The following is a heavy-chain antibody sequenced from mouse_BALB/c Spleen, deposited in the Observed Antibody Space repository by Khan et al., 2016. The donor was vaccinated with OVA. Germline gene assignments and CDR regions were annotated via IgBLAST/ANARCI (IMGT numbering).Heavy chain of an antibody. Sequence: VQLQQSGAELARPRASVKMSCKASGYTFTSYTIHWIKKRPGQGLEWIGYINPSNGYTNYNQKFKDKATLTTDKSSTTAYLQLRSLTSDDSAVYNCVRDGAYHRNDGWIAYWGQGTLVTVSA. CDR2: INPSNGYT. V-gene: IGHV1-4*01. D-gene: IGHD2-14*01. J-gene: IGHJ3*01. CDR3: VRDGAYHRNDGWIAY. CDR1: GYTFTSYT.